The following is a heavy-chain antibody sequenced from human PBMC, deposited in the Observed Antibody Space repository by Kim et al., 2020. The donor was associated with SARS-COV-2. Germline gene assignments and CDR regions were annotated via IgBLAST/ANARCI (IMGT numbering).Heavy chain of an antibody. J-gene: IGHJ4*02. CDR1: GFTFSSYA. D-gene: IGHD3-10*01. Sequence: GGSLRLSCAASGFTFSSYAMHWVRQAPGKGLEWVAVISYDGSNKYYADSVKGRFTISRDNSKNTLYLQMNSLRAEDTAVYYCARDNYGSGSYYVDYWGQG. V-gene: IGHV3-30-3*01. CDR2: ISYDGSNK. CDR3: ARDNYGSGSYYVDY.